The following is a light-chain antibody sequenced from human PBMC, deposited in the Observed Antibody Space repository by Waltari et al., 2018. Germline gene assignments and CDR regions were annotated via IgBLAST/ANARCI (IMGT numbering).Light chain of an antibody. CDR3: QQYYTTPLT. V-gene: IGKV4-1*01. CDR1: QSVLYSSNNKNY. CDR2: WAS. Sequence: DIVMTQSPDSLAVSPGERATINCKSSQSVLYSSNNKNYLAWYQQKPGQPPTLLIYWASTRESGVPDRFSGSGSGTDFTLTISSLQAEDVAVYYCQQYYTTPLTFGGGTKVEIK. J-gene: IGKJ4*01.